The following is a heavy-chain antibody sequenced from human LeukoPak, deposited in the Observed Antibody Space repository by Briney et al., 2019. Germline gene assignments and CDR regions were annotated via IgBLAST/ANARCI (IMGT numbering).Heavy chain of an antibody. CDR1: GGSISSYY. Sequence: PSETLSLTCTVSGGSISSYYWSWIRQPAGKGLEWIGRIYTSGSTNYNPSLKSRVTISVDTSKNQVSLKLSSVTAADTAVYYCARFQSSSSWDYYYGLDVWGQGTTVTVSS. CDR3: ARFQSSSSWDYYYGLDV. D-gene: IGHD2-2*01. V-gene: IGHV4-4*07. J-gene: IGHJ6*02. CDR2: IYTSGST.